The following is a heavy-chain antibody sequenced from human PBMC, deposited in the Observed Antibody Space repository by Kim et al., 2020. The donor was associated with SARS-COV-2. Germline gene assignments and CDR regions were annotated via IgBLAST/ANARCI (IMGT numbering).Heavy chain of an antibody. CDR2: IYYTGST. D-gene: IGHD3-3*01. V-gene: IGHV4-30-4*01. CDR1: GASISSGDYY. J-gene: IGHJ4*02. Sequence: SETLSLTCTVSGASISSGDYYWSWVRQPPGRGLEWIGYIYYTGSTYYNPSLKSRASISVDTSKKHFSLNLRGVTAADTAVXYCASFLLEWANFYSWGLGTLVTVSS. CDR3: ASFLLEWANFYS.